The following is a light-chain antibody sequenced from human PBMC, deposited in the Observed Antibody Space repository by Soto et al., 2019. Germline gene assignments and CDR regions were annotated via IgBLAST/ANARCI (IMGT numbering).Light chain of an antibody. J-gene: IGLJ2*01. V-gene: IGLV1-44*01. CDR2: ASN. CDR1: SSNIGRNI. Sequence: QSVLTQPPSASGAPGQRVTISCSGGSSNIGRNIVNWFQHLPGTAPKLLIYASNPRPSGVADRFSGSKSGTSASLAISGLQSEDEADYFCAAWDDSLSGPVFGGGTKVTVL. CDR3: AAWDDSLSGPV.